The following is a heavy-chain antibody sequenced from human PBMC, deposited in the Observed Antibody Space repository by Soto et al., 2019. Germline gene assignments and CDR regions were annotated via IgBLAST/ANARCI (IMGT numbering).Heavy chain of an antibody. V-gene: IGHV3-23*01. CDR2: ISGSGGST. CDR1: GFTFSSYA. CDR3: AKDPVLLWFGEFNYFDY. Sequence: GGSLRLSCAASGFTFSSYAMSWVRQAPGKGLEWVSAISGSGGSTYYADSVKGRFTISRDNSKKTLYLQMNSLGAEDTAVYYCAKDPVLLWFGEFNYFDYWGQGTLVTVSS. J-gene: IGHJ4*02. D-gene: IGHD3-10*01.